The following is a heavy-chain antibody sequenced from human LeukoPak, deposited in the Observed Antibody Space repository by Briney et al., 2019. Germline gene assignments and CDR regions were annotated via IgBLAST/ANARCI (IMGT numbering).Heavy chain of an antibody. V-gene: IGHV4-34*01. Sequence: SETPSLTCAVYGGSFSGYYWSWIRQPPGKGLEWIGEINHSGSTNYNPSLKSRVTISVDTSKNQFSLKLSSVTAADTAVYYCARGRGMDVWGQGTTVTVSS. CDR3: ARGRGMDV. CDR2: INHSGST. CDR1: GGSFSGYY. J-gene: IGHJ6*02.